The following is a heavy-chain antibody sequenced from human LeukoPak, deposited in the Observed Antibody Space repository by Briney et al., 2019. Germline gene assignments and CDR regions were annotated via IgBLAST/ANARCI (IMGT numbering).Heavy chain of an antibody. V-gene: IGHV4-31*03. CDR2: IHYGGNT. CDR1: VDSPCSDRD. Sequence: SQTPSLSCTLSVDSPCSDRDWSWIGQHPGKGLGWIRYIHYGGNTYYAPSLTSRVTMSLDTYKNQFYLRLNSVTAAETAVYYCAREGGRLVDYWGQGTLVTVSS. D-gene: IGHD2-21*01. J-gene: IGHJ4*02. CDR3: AREGGRLVDY.